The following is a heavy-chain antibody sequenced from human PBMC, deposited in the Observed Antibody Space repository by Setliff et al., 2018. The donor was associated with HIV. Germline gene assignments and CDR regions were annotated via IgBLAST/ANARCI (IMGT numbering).Heavy chain of an antibody. Sequence: ASVKVSCKTSGYMFIAYGMSWVRRAPGQGLEWMGWIGPYNGRTEYAQEFQGRVSLTIDTSERTAYMELRSLRSDDTAVYYFARDDVGYNYAEAFDVWGQGTMVTVSS. CDR2: IGPYNGRT. CDR3: ARDDVGYNYAEAFDV. V-gene: IGHV1-18*01. D-gene: IGHD3-16*01. CDR1: GYMFIAYG. J-gene: IGHJ3*01.